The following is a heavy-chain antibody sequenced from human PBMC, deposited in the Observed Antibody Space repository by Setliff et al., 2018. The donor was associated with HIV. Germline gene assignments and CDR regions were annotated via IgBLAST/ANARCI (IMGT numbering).Heavy chain of an antibody. V-gene: IGHV4-39*01. CDR2: LYSSGRT. J-gene: IGHJ4*02. CDR1: GASISTGGYH. Sequence: NPSETLSLTCSVTGASISTGGYHWGWIRQHPGKGLEWIGSLYSSGRTYYKSSLKSRVNISVDASRNQFSLRLDSLTAADTAIYYCAGSYGSSWFGPFDYWGQGTLVTVSS. CDR3: AGSYGSSWFGPFDY. D-gene: IGHD6-13*01.